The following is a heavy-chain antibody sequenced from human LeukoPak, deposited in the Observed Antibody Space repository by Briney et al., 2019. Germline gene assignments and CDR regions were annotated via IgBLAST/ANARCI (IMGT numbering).Heavy chain of an antibody. CDR3: ARLVGDYFYFDS. Sequence: GESLKISCQGSIHTFTNYWIGWVRQVPGEGLEWMGIIFPGDSDTRYNPSFQGQVTISAARSISTAYLQWSSLKASDTAIYYCARLVGDYFYFDSWGQGTLVSVSS. D-gene: IGHD4-17*01. V-gene: IGHV5-51*01. CDR2: IFPGDSDT. J-gene: IGHJ4*02. CDR1: IHTFTNYW.